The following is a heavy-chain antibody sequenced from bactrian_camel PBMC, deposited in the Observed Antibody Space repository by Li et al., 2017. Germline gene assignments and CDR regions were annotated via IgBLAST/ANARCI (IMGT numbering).Heavy chain of an antibody. CDR1: GATYKFNC. V-gene: IGHV3S53*01. CDR2: IDSDGST. Sequence: HVQLVESGGGSVQAGGSLRLSCAAAGATYKFNCMGVFRQAPGKEREGVAAIDSDGSTSYAVSVKGRFTISQDNAKNTLYLQMNSLKPEDTAMYYCAADPWDTCTVVASTNYWGQGTQVTVS. J-gene: IGHJ4*01. D-gene: IGHD6*01. CDR3: AADPWDTCTVVASTNY.